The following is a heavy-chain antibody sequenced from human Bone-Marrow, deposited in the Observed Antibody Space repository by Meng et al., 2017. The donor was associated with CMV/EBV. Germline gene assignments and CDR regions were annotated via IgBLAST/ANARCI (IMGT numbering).Heavy chain of an antibody. Sequence: ASVKVSCKASGYTFTSYTISWVRQAPGQGLEWMGWMNPNSGNTGYAQKFQGRVTMTRNTSISTAYMELSSLRSEDTAVYYCARSGAPWGIAVAGTYWFAPWGPGPLVTCSS. CDR1: GYTFTSYT. J-gene: IGHJ5*02. V-gene: IGHV1-8*02. CDR3: ARSGAPWGIAVAGTYWFAP. D-gene: IGHD6-19*01. CDR2: MNPNSGNT.